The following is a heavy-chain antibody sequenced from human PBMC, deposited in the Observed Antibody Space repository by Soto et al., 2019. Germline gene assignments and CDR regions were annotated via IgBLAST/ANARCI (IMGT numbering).Heavy chain of an antibody. J-gene: IGHJ6*02. V-gene: IGHV1-2*02. CDR1: GYSFAEYL. CDR2: INTDSGDT. D-gene: IGHD3-3*01. Sequence: QVQLVQSGAEVKKPGASVKVFCKASGYSFAEYLLHWVRQAPGQGLEWMGWINTDSGDTKYARKFQGRVTMTRDTSTSTGYMELSSLRSDDTAVYHCTRGTGLWSGYYRYYGMDVWGQGTTVTVSS. CDR3: TRGTGLWSGYYRYYGMDV.